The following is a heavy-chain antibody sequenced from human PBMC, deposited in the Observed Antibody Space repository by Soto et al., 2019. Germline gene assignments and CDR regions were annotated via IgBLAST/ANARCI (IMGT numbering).Heavy chain of an antibody. Sequence: GESLKISFKGSGYSFTSYWISWVRQMPGKGLEWMGRIDPSDSYTNYSPSFQGHATISADKSISTAYLQWSSLKAAGTAMYYCAEEVYQLDSSGWSIRAPEYWGQGTLVTVSS. CDR1: GYSFTSYW. CDR2: IDPSDSYT. CDR3: AEEVYQLDSSGWSIRAPEY. V-gene: IGHV5-10-1*01. J-gene: IGHJ4*02. D-gene: IGHD6-19*01.